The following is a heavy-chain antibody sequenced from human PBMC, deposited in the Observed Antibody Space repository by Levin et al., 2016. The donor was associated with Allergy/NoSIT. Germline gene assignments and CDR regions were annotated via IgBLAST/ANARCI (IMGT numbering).Heavy chain of an antibody. CDR2: ISWNSGSI. CDR3: AKGRGYSYIVY. J-gene: IGHJ4*02. D-gene: IGHD5-18*01. V-gene: IGHV3-9*01. Sequence: GGSLRLSCAASGFTFDDYAMHWVRQAPGKGLEWVSGISWNSGSIGYADSVKGRFTISRDNAKNSLYLQMNSLRAEDTALYYCAKGRGYSYIVYWGQGTLVTVSS. CDR1: GFTFDDYA.